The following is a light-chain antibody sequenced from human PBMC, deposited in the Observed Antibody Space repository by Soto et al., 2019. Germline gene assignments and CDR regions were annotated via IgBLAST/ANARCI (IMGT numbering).Light chain of an antibody. CDR1: QSISSY. CDR2: AAS. Sequence: VVDRVTITCRASQSISSYLNWYQQKPGKAPKLLIYAASSLQSGVPSRFSGSGSGTDFTLTISSLQPEDFATYYCQQSYSTPQTFGQGTKVDIK. J-gene: IGKJ1*01. CDR3: QQSYSTPQT. V-gene: IGKV1-39*01.